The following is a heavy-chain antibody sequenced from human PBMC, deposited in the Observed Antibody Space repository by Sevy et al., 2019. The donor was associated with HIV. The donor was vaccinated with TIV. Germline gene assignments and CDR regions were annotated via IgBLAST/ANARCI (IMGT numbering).Heavy chain of an antibody. V-gene: IGHV1-18*01. J-gene: IGHJ6*02. CDR2: ISAYNGNT. CDR3: ARDSRSTYYYGSGRPTYYYYGMDV. CDR1: GYTFTSYG. D-gene: IGHD3-10*01. Sequence: ASVKVSCKASGYTFTSYGISWVRQAPGQGPEWMGWISAYNGNTNYAQKLQGRVTMTTDTSTSTAYMELRSLRSDDTAVYYCARDSRSTYYYGSGRPTYYYYGMDVWGQGTTVTVSS.